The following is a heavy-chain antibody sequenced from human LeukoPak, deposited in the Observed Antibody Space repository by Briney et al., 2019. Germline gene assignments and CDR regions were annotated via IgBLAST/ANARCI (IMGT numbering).Heavy chain of an antibody. V-gene: IGHV3-7*01. CDR3: ARVTVAGKFDY. Sequence: GGSLRLSCAASGFTFTNDFMTWVRQAPGKGLEWVANMKVDGTDIHYVDSVKGRFTISRDNAKNSLYLQMNSLRAEDTAVYYCARVTVAGKFDYWGQGTLVTVSS. J-gene: IGHJ4*02. D-gene: IGHD6-19*01. CDR2: MKVDGTDI. CDR1: GFTFTNDF.